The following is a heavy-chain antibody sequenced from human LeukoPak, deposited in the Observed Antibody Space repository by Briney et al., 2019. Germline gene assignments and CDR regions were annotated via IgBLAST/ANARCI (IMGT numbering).Heavy chain of an antibody. CDR3: ARDTNGEWLVGSYYYGMDV. D-gene: IGHD6-19*01. Sequence: PSQTLSLTCTVSDGSISSGGYYWSWIRQHPGKGLEWIGYIYYSGSTYYNPSLKSRVTISVDTSKNQFSLKLSSVTAADTAVYYCARDTNGEWLVGSYYYGMDVRGQGTTVTVSS. V-gene: IGHV4-31*03. CDR1: DGSISSGGYY. J-gene: IGHJ6*02. CDR2: IYYSGST.